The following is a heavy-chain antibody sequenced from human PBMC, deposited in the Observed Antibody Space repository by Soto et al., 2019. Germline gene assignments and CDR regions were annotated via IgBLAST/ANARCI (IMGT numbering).Heavy chain of an antibody. Sequence: QVQLVQSGAEVKKPGASVKVSCKASGYTFTSYGISWVRQAPGQGLEWMGWISAYNGNTNYAQKRQGRVTMTTDTSTSTADIELRSLRSDDTAVYYWARDEVQQLAPYYYYCMDVWGQGTTVIVSS. CDR3: ARDEVQQLAPYYYYCMDV. CDR2: ISAYNGNT. J-gene: IGHJ6*02. V-gene: IGHV1-18*04. CDR1: GYTFTSYG. D-gene: IGHD6-13*01.